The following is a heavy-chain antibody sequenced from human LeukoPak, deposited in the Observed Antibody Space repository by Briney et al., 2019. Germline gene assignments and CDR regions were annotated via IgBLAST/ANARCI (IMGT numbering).Heavy chain of an antibody. CDR1: GFTFSSYA. D-gene: IGHD3-22*01. CDR3: AKDFTPHYYGSSGYYLPGV. Sequence: GGSLRLSCAASGFTFSSYAMSWVRQAPGKGLEWVSAISGSGGSTYYADSVKGRFTISRDNSKNTLYLQMNSLRAEDTAVYYCAKDFTPHYYGSSGYYLPGVWGQGTLVTVSS. V-gene: IGHV3-23*01. J-gene: IGHJ4*02. CDR2: ISGSGGST.